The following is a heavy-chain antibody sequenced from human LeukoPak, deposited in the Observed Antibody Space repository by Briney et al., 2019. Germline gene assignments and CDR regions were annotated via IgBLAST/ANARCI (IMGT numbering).Heavy chain of an antibody. CDR1: GGSFSGYY. CDR3: ARHRGTYYYGSGSYPYFDY. V-gene: IGHV4-34*01. D-gene: IGHD3-10*01. CDR2: INHSGST. Sequence: SETLSLTCAVYGGSFSGYYWSWIRQPPGKGLEWIGEINHSGSTNYNPSLKSRVTISVDTSKNQFSLKLSSVTAADTAVYYCARHRGTYYYGSGSYPYFDYWGQGTLVTVSS. J-gene: IGHJ4*02.